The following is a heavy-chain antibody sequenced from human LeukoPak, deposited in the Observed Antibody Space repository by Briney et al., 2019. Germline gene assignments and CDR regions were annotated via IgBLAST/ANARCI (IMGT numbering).Heavy chain of an antibody. V-gene: IGHV3-23*01. CDR3: AKDGGRGYSYGYFWFDP. J-gene: IGHJ5*02. CDR2: ISGSGGRT. CDR1: GFTFSRYA. Sequence: PGGSLRLSCAACGFTFSRYAMSWVRQAPGKGLEWVSAISGSGGRTLYADSVRGRFTISRDNSRNTLYLQMNSLRAEDTAVYYCAKDGGRGYSYGYFWFDPWGQGTLVTVSS. D-gene: IGHD5-18*01.